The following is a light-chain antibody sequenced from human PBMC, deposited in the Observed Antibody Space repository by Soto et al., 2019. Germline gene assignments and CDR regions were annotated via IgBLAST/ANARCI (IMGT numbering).Light chain of an antibody. CDR1: QSVSSY. CDR3: QQRSSWPRT. CDR2: DAS. V-gene: IGKV3-11*01. Sequence: EIVLTQSPATLSLSPGERATLSCRASQSVSSYLAWYQQKPGQVPRLVIYDASNRATGIPGRFSGSGSGTDFTLTISSLEPDESGVYYCQQRSSWPRTFGQGTKVEIK. J-gene: IGKJ1*01.